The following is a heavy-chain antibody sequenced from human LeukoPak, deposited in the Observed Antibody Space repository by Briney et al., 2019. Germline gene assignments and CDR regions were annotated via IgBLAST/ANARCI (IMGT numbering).Heavy chain of an antibody. D-gene: IGHD3-10*01. CDR1: GGSISSSSYY. CDR2: IYYSGST. V-gene: IGHV4-39*01. Sequence: PSETLSLICTVSGGSISSSSYYWGWIRQPPGKGLEWIGTIYYSGSTYYNPSLKTRITISVDTPKNQFSLKLTSVTAADTAVYYCARLSLLLWFGELRYNWFDPWGQGTLVTVSS. CDR3: ARLSLLLWFGELRYNWFDP. J-gene: IGHJ5*02.